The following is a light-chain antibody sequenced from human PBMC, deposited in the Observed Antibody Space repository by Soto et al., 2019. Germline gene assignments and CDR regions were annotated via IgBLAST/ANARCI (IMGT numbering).Light chain of an antibody. CDR1: QGIHSW. CDR3: QQANSFLPS. CDR2: AAS. V-gene: IGKV1-12*01. Sequence: DIQMTQSPSSVSASVGDRVTITCRARQGIHSWLAWFQQKPGKDPKLLIYAASSLQSGIPSRFCGSGSGTDFTLTISSLQPEDFANDYCQQANSFLPSFGGGTKVEIK. J-gene: IGKJ4*01.